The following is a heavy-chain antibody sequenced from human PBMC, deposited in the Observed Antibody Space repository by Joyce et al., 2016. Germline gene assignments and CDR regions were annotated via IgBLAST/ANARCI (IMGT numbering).Heavy chain of an antibody. CDR2: ISFDGTTA. V-gene: IGHV3-30-3*01. Sequence: QVQLLESGGGVVQPGRSLRLSCGGSGFSFSSYTVHWVRQAPGKGLEWVAVISFDGTTAYYGKSVEGRFTISRDKSNNTVFLQMNSLRTDDTASYYCARDAAQWMRVPQPGLYVMDVWGQGTTVIVSS. J-gene: IGHJ6*02. CDR1: GFSFSSYT. D-gene: IGHD5-12*01. CDR3: ARDAAQWMRVPQPGLYVMDV.